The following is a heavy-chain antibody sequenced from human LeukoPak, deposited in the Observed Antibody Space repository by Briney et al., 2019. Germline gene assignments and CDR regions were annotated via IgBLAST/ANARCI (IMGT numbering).Heavy chain of an antibody. J-gene: IGHJ6*02. CDR3: VRDRGIGGSGSSDYGMDV. CDR1: GFTFTTYA. V-gene: IGHV3-30*04. CDR2: ISYDGSNK. Sequence: GGSLRLSCTASGFTFTTYAMHWVRQAPGKGLEWVAVISYDGSNKYYADSVKGRFTISRDNSKNTLYLQMNSLRAEDTAVYYCVRDRGIGGSGSSDYGMDVWGQGTTVTVSS. D-gene: IGHD3-10*01.